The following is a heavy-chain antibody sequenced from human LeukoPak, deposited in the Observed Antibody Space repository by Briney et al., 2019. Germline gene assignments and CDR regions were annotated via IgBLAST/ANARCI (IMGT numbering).Heavy chain of an antibody. V-gene: IGHV3-23*01. CDR2: TSGSGGST. CDR3: AKDIMTTVTTSADY. Sequence: PGGSLRLSCAASGFTFSSYAMSWVRQAPGKGLEWVSATSGSGGSTYYADSVKGRFTISRDNSKNTLYLQMNSLRAEDTAVYYCAKDIMTTVTTSADYWGQGTLVTVSS. D-gene: IGHD4-17*01. J-gene: IGHJ4*02. CDR1: GFTFSSYA.